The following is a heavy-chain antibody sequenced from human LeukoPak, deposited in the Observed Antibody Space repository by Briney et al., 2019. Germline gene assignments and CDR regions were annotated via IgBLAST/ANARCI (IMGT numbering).Heavy chain of an antibody. CDR1: GGSISSYY. D-gene: IGHD3-10*01. Sequence: KPSETLSLXCTVSGGSISSYYWSWIRQPAGKVLEWIGRIYTSGSTNYNPSLKSRVTMSVDTSKNQFSLKLSSVTAADTAVYYCARTTMVRSRGNRYYFDYWGQGTLVTVSS. V-gene: IGHV4-4*07. CDR2: IYTSGST. CDR3: ARTTMVRSRGNRYYFDY. J-gene: IGHJ4*02.